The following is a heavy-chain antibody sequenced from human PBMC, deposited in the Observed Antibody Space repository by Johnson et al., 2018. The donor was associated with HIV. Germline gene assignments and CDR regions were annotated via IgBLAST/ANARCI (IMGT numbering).Heavy chain of an antibody. J-gene: IGHJ3*02. CDR3: ARDRRARLPLYAFDI. CDR1: GFTFTDHY. D-gene: IGHD6-6*01. CDR2: ISGSGFDT. V-gene: IGHV3-11*04. Sequence: QVQLVESGGGLVLPGGSLRLSCAVSGFTFTDHYMDWVRQAPGTGLEWISYISGSGFDTFYADPVKGRFTISRDNAKKSLYLQMSSLKAEDTAVYYCARDRRARLPLYAFDIWGQGTMVTVSS.